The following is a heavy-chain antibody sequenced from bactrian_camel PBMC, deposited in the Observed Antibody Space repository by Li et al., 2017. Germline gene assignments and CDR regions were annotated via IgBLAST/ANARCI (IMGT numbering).Heavy chain of an antibody. Sequence: HVQLVESGGGSVQTGGSLALSCVAAKLTYSSNCMGWFRQAPGKEREGVAAILLRGDDTAYADAVKGRFTISQDATKDTVYLQMNSLKPEDTAMYYCAARVGQGEYCTDAWQYDTWGQGTQVTVS. J-gene: IGHJ4*01. V-gene: IGHV3-3*01. D-gene: IGHD1*01. CDR1: KLTYSSNC. CDR3: AARVGQGEYCTDAWQYDT. CDR2: ILLRGDDT.